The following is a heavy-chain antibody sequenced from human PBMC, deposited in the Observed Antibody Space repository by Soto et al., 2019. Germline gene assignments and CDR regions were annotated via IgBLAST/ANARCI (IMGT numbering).Heavy chain of an antibody. Sequence: GGSLRLSCAASGFTFSDCYMSWIRQAPGKGLEWVSYISSSGSTIYYADSVKGRFTISRDNAKNSLYLQMNSLRAEDTAVYYCARDPVGSGSYSYLDWGQGTLVTVSS. CDR3: ARDPVGSGSYSYLD. CDR2: ISSSGSTI. D-gene: IGHD3-10*01. J-gene: IGHJ4*02. CDR1: GFTFSDCY. V-gene: IGHV3-11*01.